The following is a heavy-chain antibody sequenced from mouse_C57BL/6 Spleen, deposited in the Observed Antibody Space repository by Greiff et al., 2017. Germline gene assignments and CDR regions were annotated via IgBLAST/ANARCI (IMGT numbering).Heavy chain of an antibody. CDR2: IDPSDSYT. Sequence: QVQLQQPGAELVRPGTSVKLSCKASGYTFTSYWMHCVKQRPGQGLEWIGVIDPSDSYTNYNQTFKGKATLTVDTSSSTAYMQLSSLTSEDSSVYYGALITTVVGYWGQGNTLTVSS. CDR1: GYTFTSYW. V-gene: IGHV1-59*01. CDR3: ALITTVVGY. J-gene: IGHJ2*01. D-gene: IGHD1-1*01.